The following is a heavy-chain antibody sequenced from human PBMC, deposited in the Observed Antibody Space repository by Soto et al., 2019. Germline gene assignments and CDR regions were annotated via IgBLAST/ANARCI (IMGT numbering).Heavy chain of an antibody. D-gene: IGHD1-26*01. CDR3: ARGVTAGVDY. CDR1: GYSFTGLD. Sequence: SGADVREPGASVKVSCKASGYSFTGLDINWVRQTTGQGLEWMGWMQPSSGRTGYAQKFQGRVTMTRDTSINTAYMELSSLTSDDTAFYYCARGVTAGVDYWGQGTLVTVSS. J-gene: IGHJ4*02. V-gene: IGHV1-8*01. CDR2: MQPSSGRT.